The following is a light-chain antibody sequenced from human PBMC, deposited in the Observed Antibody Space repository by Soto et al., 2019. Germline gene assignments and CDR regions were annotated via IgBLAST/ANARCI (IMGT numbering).Light chain of an antibody. CDR3: QQRSSWPRT. J-gene: IGKJ2*01. V-gene: IGKV3-11*01. CDR2: DAS. Sequence: EIVLTQSPATLSLSPGERATLSCRASQSINNYLAWYQQKPGQAPRLLIYDASNRPTGIPVRFSGSGSGTDFTLTISSLEPEDFAVYYCQQRSSWPRTFGQGTKLEIK. CDR1: QSINNY.